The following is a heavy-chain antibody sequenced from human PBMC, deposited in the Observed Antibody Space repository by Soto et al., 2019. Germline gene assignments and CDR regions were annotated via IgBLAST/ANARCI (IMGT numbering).Heavy chain of an antibody. J-gene: IGHJ4*02. Sequence: QVPLQESGPGLVKPSETLSLTCTVSGGSISSYYWSWIRQPPGKGLEWIGYIYYSGSTNYNPSLKSRVTISVDTSKNQFSLKLSAVTAADTAVYYCARHGTGTTGPTFDYWGQGTLVTVSS. CDR3: ARHGTGTTGPTFDY. CDR2: IYYSGST. CDR1: GGSISSYY. D-gene: IGHD1-1*01. V-gene: IGHV4-59*08.